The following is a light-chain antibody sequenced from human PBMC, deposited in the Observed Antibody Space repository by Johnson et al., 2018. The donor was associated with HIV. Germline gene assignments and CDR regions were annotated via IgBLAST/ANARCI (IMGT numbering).Light chain of an antibody. J-gene: IGLJ1*01. CDR3: GTWHSSLSAGV. CDR1: SSNIGNNY. Sequence: QSVLTQPPSVSAAPGQKVTISCSGSSSNIGNNYVSWYQQLPGTAPKLLIYDNNKRPSGIPDRFSGSKSGTSATLGITGLPTGDEADYYCGTWHSSLSAGVFGTGTKVTVL. CDR2: DNN. V-gene: IGLV1-51*01.